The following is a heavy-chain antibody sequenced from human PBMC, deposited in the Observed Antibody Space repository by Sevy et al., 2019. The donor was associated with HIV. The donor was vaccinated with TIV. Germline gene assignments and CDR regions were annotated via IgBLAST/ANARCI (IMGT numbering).Heavy chain of an antibody. V-gene: IGHV4-39*01. D-gene: IGHD2-21*01. CDR3: AGHGGIVDRAFDF. J-gene: IGHJ4*02. Sequence: SETLSLTCSVSGVSISSSSYDWGWIRQPPGKGLEWIGSIYYSGSTYYNPSLISRVTVSVDTSKNQFSLKLRSVTAADTAVYYCAGHGGIVDRAFDFWGRGTLVTVSS. CDR1: GVSISSSSYD. CDR2: IYYSGST.